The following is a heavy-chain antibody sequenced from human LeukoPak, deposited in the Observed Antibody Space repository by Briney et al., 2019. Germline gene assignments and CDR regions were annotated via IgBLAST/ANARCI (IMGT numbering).Heavy chain of an antibody. Sequence: SVKVSCKASGFTFTSSAVQWVRQARGQRLEWIGWIVVGSGNTNYAQKFQERVTITRDMSTSTAYMELSSLRSEDTAVYYCARDLEVRGVYFDYWGRGTLVTVSS. J-gene: IGHJ4*02. CDR2: IVVGSGNT. V-gene: IGHV1-58*01. CDR1: GFTFTSSA. D-gene: IGHD3-10*01. CDR3: ARDLEVRGVYFDY.